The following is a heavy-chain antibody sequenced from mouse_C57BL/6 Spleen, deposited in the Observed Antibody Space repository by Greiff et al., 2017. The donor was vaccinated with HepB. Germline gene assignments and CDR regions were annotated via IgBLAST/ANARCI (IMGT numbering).Heavy chain of an antibody. V-gene: IGHV5-4*01. CDR3: ARKRDGCFDY. J-gene: IGHJ2*01. CDR1: GFTFSSYA. D-gene: IGHD3-3*01. Sequence: VQLKESGGGLVKPGGSLKLSCAASGFTFSSYAMSGVPPTPEKRLEWVAPISDGGSFTYYPDNVKGRFTISRDNAKNNMYLHSSHLKSEATAVYYCARKRDGCFDYWGQGTTLTVSS. CDR2: ISDGGSFT.